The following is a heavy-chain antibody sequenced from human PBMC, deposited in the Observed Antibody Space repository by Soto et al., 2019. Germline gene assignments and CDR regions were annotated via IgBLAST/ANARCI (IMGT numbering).Heavy chain of an antibody. V-gene: IGHV3-23*01. CDR3: AKWFLQNCDFWSGFY. CDR2: ISGSGGST. CDR1: GFTFSSYA. Sequence: EVQLLESGGGLVQPGGSLRLSCAASGFTFSSYAMSWVRQAPGKGLEWVSAISGSGGSTYYADSVKGRFTISRDNSKNTLDLQMNSLRAEDTAVYYCAKWFLQNCDFWSGFYWGQGTLVTVSS. J-gene: IGHJ4*02. D-gene: IGHD3-3*01.